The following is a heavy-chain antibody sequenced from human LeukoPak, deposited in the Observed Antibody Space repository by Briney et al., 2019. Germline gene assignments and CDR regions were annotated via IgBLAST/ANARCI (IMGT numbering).Heavy chain of an antibody. V-gene: IGHV4-38-2*01. D-gene: IGHD3-3*01. J-gene: IGHJ4*02. CDR2: IYYSGST. CDR1: GFTFSGYA. CDR3: ACYYDFWSGYAFDY. Sequence: GSLRLSCATSGFTFSGYALNWVRQPPGKGLEWIGSIYYSGSTYYNPSLKSRVTISVDTSKNQFSLKLSSVTAADTAVYYCACYYDFWSGYAFDYWGQGTLVTVSS.